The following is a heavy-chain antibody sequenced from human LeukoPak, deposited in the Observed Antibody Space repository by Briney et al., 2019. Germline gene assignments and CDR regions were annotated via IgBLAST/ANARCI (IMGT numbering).Heavy chain of an antibody. V-gene: IGHV3-48*02. CDR2: ISSSSSAI. Sequence: GGSLRLSCAASGFTLSRFGMNWVRQAPGKGLEWISYISSSSSAIYYADSVKGRFTISRDNAKNSLYLQMSSLRDEDTAVYYCAQKGGTDHWGQGTLVTVSS. D-gene: IGHD2-15*01. CDR1: GFTLSRFG. CDR3: AQKGGTDH. J-gene: IGHJ4*02.